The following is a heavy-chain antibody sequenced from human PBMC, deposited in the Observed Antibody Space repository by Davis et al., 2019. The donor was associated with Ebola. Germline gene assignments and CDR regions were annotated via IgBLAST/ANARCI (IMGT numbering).Heavy chain of an antibody. CDR2: IYYSGST. D-gene: IGHD2-15*01. Sequence: PSETLSLTCTVSGGSISSGGYYWSWIRQHPGKGLEWIGYIYYSGSTYYNPSLKSRVTISVDTSKNQFSLKLSSVTAADTAVYYCARGDEVVGYYMDVWGKGTTVTVPS. J-gene: IGHJ6*03. CDR3: ARGDEVVGYYMDV. V-gene: IGHV4-31*03. CDR1: GGSISSGGYY.